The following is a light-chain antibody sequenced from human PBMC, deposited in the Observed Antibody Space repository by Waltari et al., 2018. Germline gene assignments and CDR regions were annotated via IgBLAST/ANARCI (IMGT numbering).Light chain of an antibody. CDR1: SSDVGSHNL. V-gene: IGLV2-23*02. CDR2: EVS. CDR3: CSYAGSSTSLYV. J-gene: IGLJ1*01. Sequence: QSALTQPASVSGSPGQSITIPCTGTSSDVGSHNLVSWYQQHPGKAPKLMIYEVSKGPSGVSTRFSGSKSGNTASLTISGLQAEDEADYYCCSYAGSSTSLYVFGTGTKVTVL.